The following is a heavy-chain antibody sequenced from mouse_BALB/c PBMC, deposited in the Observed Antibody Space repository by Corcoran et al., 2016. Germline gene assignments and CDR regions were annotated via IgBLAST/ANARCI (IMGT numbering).Heavy chain of an antibody. CDR3: ARWDWYFDV. V-gene: IGHV14-3*02. CDR2: IDPANGNN. J-gene: IGHJ1*01. Sequence: EVQLQQSGAELVKPGASVQLSCTASGFNIKDTYMHWVKQRPEQGLEWIGRIDPANGNNKYDPKFQGKATITADTSSNTAYLQLSSLTSEDTAVYYCARWDWYFDVWGAGTTVTVSS. CDR1: GFNIKDTY.